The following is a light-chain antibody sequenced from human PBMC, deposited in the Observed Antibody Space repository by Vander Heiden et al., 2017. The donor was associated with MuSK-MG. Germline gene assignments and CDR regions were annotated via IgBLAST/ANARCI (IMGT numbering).Light chain of an antibody. J-gene: IGKJ2*01. V-gene: IGKV3-15*01. CDR3: QQDNALYT. Sequence: EVVMTQSPATLSVSPGERATLSCRASQSVSSNLAWYQQKPGQAPRLLIYRASNRVNGIPDRFNGSGYVTEFTLTSSSRQSEDFAVYYVQQDNALYTFGQGTKMEIK. CDR1: QSVSSN. CDR2: RAS.